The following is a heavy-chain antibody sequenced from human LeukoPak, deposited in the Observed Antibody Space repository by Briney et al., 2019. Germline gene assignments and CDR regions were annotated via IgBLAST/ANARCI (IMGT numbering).Heavy chain of an antibody. V-gene: IGHV4-4*07. CDR2: IYGMGGT. CDR1: GDSISSYY. Sequence: SETLSLTCTVSGDSISSYYWSWVRQPAGRGLEWIGRIYGMGGTNYNPSLKSRVSMSLDTSKNQFSLKLTSVTAADTAVYYCARDSLGITAVGNYWGQGTLVTVSS. J-gene: IGHJ4*02. D-gene: IGHD6-13*01. CDR3: ARDSLGITAVGNY.